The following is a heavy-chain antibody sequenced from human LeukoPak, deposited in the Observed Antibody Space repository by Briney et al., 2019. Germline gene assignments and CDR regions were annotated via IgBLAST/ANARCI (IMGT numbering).Heavy chain of an antibody. Sequence: GGSLRLSCAASGFTFRSYSMNWVREAQGKGVEWVSSISSSSSYIYYSDSLNGRFTISRDNAKNSLYLQMNSLRAEDTAVYYCARDLIAVAGRDAFDIWGQGTMVTVSS. J-gene: IGHJ3*02. D-gene: IGHD6-19*01. V-gene: IGHV3-21*01. CDR3: ARDLIAVAGRDAFDI. CDR1: GFTFRSYS. CDR2: ISSSSSYI.